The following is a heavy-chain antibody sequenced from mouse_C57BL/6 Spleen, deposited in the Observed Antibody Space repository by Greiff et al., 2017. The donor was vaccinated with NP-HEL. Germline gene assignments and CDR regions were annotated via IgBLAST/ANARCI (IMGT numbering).Heavy chain of an antibody. J-gene: IGHJ4*01. CDR2: IHPNSGST. V-gene: IGHV1-64*01. D-gene: IGHD2-4*01. CDR1: GYTFTSYW. CDR3: ARGDYDAYAMDY. Sequence: VQLQQPGAELVKPGASVKLSCKASGYTFTSYWMHWVKQRPGQGLEWIGMIHPNSGSTNYNEKFKSKATLTVDKSSSTAYMQLSSLTSEDSAVYYCARGDYDAYAMDYWGQGTSVTVSS.